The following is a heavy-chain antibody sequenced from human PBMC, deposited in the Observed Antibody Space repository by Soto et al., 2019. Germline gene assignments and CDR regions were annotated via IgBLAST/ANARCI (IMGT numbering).Heavy chain of an antibody. Sequence: EASVKVSCKASGYTFTSYGISWVRQAPGQGLEWMGWISAYNGNTNYAQKLQGRVTMTTDTSTSTAYMELRSLRSDDTAVYYCAREALGQLVTKFDYWGQGTLVTVSS. J-gene: IGHJ4*02. CDR2: ISAYNGNT. V-gene: IGHV1-18*01. CDR3: AREALGQLVTKFDY. CDR1: GYTFTSYG. D-gene: IGHD6-6*01.